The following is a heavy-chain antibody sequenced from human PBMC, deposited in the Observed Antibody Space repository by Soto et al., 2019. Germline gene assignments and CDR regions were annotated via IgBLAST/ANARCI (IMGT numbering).Heavy chain of an antibody. CDR2: IYYSGST. J-gene: IGHJ4*02. D-gene: IGHD6-19*01. CDR3: ARVAGTEYYFDY. CDR1: GGAISSGGYY. V-gene: IGHV4-31*02. Sequence: PSETLSLTCTVPGGAISSGGYYWSWIRQHPGKGLEWIGYIYYSGSTYYNPSLKSRVTISVDTSKNQFSLKLSSVTAADTAVYYCARVAGTEYYFDYWGQGTLVTVSS.